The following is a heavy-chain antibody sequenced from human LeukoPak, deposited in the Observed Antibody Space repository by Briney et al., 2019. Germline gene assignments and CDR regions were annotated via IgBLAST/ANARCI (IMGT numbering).Heavy chain of an antibody. CDR3: ARSFHLYCSSTSCED. D-gene: IGHD2-2*01. Sequence: ASVKVSCKASGYTFTGYYMHWVRQAPGQGLEWMGWINPNSGGTNYAQKFRGRVTMTRDTSISTAHMELSRLRSDDTAVYYCARSFHLYCSSTSCEDWGQGTLVTVSS. CDR1: GYTFTGYY. CDR2: INPNSGGT. J-gene: IGHJ4*02. V-gene: IGHV1-2*02.